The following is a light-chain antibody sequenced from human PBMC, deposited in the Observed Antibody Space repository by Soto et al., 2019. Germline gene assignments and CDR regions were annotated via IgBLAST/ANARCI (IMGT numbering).Light chain of an antibody. Sequence: DIQMTQSPSTLSASVGDRVTITCRASQSISSWLAWYQQKPGKASKLLIYDASSLESGVPSRFSGSGSGTEFTLTISRLQPDDFATYYCQQYNSYPGTFGQGTKVEIK. CDR1: QSISSW. CDR2: DAS. CDR3: QQYNSYPGT. J-gene: IGKJ1*01. V-gene: IGKV1-5*01.